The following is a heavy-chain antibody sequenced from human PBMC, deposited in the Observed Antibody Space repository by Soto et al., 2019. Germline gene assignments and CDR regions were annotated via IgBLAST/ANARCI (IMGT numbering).Heavy chain of an antibody. D-gene: IGHD5-18*01. CDR2: ISATGSST. CDR1: GFTFSTYA. V-gene: IGHV3-23*01. CDR3: ARDHTPDRTASLDY. J-gene: IGHJ4*02. Sequence: PGGSLRLSCAASGFTFSTYAMNWVRQTPGKGLEWVSGISATGSSTNYADSVKGRFTISRDNSKNTLYLQMNSLRAEDTAVYYCARDHTPDRTASLDYWGQGTLVTVSS.